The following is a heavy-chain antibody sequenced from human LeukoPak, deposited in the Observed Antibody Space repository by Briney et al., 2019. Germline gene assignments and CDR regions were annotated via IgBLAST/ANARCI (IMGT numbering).Heavy chain of an antibody. V-gene: IGHV1-18*01. CDR3: ARLVGSGKWDFDY. D-gene: IGHD3-10*01. CDR1: GYTFTNYG. Sequence: ASVKVSCKASGYTFTNYGISWVRQAPGQGLEWMGWVSGYNGDTNYAQKLQGRVTMTTDTSTSTAYMEVRSLRSDDTAMYYCARLVGSGKWDFDYWGQGTLVTVSS. CDR2: VSGYNGDT. J-gene: IGHJ4*02.